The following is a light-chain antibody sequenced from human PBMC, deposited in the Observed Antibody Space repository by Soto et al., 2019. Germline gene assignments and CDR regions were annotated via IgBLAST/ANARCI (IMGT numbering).Light chain of an antibody. CDR3: MQSTQLPPT. CDR2: EVS. J-gene: IGKJ5*01. CDR1: QSLLHITGETF. V-gene: IGKV2D-29*02. Sequence: EIVMTQTPLSLSVAPGQPGSISCKSSQSLLHITGETFLFWYLQKPGQSPQLLIYEVSTRVSGVPDRFSGSGSRTDFTLEISRVETDDVGIYYCMQSTQLPPTFGQGTRLENK.